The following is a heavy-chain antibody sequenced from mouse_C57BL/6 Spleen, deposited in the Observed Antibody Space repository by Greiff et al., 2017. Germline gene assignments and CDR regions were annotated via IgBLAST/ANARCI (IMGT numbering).Heavy chain of an antibody. D-gene: IGHD1-1*01. Sequence: EVKVVESEGGLVQPGSSMKLSCTASGFTFSDYYMAWVRQVPEKGLEWVANINYDGSSTYYLDSLKSRFIISRDSAKNILYLQMSSLKSEDTATYYCARVYGSSYWYFDVWGTGTTVTVSS. CDR1: GFTFSDYY. J-gene: IGHJ1*03. CDR3: ARVYGSSYWYFDV. CDR2: INYDGSST. V-gene: IGHV5-16*01.